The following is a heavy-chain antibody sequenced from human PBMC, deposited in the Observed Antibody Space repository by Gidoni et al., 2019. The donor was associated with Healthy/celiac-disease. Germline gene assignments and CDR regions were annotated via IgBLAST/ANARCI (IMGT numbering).Heavy chain of an antibody. CDR1: GGSISSSSYY. CDR3: ARQSVGSLRFLEWFPFDY. J-gene: IGHJ4*02. D-gene: IGHD3-3*01. CDR2: IYYSGST. Sequence: SGGSISSSSYYWGWIRQPPGKGLEWIGSIYYSGSTYYNPSLKSRVTISVDTSKNQFYLQLSSVTAADTAVYYCARQSVGSLRFLEWFPFDYWGQGTLVTVSS. V-gene: IGHV4-39*01.